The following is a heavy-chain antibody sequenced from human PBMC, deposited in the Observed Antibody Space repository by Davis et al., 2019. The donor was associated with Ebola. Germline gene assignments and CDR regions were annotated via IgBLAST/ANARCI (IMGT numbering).Heavy chain of an antibody. D-gene: IGHD3-22*01. J-gene: IGHJ6*02. CDR2: ISSSSSTI. CDR1: GFTFSSYS. V-gene: IGHV3-48*02. CDR3: ASEKVSYYYYGMDV. Sequence: GESLKISCAASGFTFSSYSMNWVRQAPGKGLEWVSYISSSSSTIYYADSVKGRFTISRDNAKNSLYLQINSLRDEDTAVYYCASEKVSYYYYGMDVWGQGTTVTVSS.